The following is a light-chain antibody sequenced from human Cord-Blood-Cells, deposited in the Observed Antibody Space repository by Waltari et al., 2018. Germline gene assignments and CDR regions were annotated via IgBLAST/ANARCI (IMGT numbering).Light chain of an antibody. CDR3: CSYAGSSTYV. Sequence: QSALTQPASVSGSPGQSITLSCTGTSIDVGSYNLVPWYQQHPGKAPNLMIYEVSKRPSGVSNRFSGSKSGNTASLTISGLQAEDEADYYCCSYAGSSTYVFGTGTKVTVL. CDR1: SIDVGSYNL. CDR2: EVS. V-gene: IGLV2-23*02. J-gene: IGLJ1*01.